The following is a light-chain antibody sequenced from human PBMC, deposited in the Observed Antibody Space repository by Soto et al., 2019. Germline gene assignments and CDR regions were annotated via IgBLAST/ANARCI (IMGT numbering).Light chain of an antibody. Sequence: QSALTPRASVSGSPGQSITISCTGTSSDVGAYTYVSWYQQHPGKAPKLMIFEVSDRPAGVSNRFSGSKSGNTASLTISGLQAEDDADYYCSSYTTSNTLVFGGGTKLTVL. J-gene: IGLJ2*01. V-gene: IGLV2-14*01. CDR3: SSYTTSNTLV. CDR1: SSDVGAYTY. CDR2: EVS.